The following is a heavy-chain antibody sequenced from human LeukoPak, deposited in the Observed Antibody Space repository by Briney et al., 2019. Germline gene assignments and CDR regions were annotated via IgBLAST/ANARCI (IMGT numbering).Heavy chain of an antibody. CDR2: IIPIFGAA. CDR1: GGTFSSYA. V-gene: IGHV1-69*13. J-gene: IGHJ6*03. Sequence: SVKVSCKASGGTFSSYAISWVRQAPGQGLEWMGGIIPIFGAANYAQKFQGRVTITADESTSTAYMELSSLRSEDTAVYYCARVHNSGYDFSSPYYYYMDVWGKGTTVTISS. D-gene: IGHD5-12*01. CDR3: ARVHNSGYDFSSPYYYYMDV.